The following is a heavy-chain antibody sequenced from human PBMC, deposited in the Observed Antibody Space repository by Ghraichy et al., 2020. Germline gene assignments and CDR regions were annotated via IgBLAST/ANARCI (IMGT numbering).Heavy chain of an antibody. J-gene: IGHJ3*02. D-gene: IGHD2-21*02. V-gene: IGHV4-31*03. CDR1: GGSISSGGYY. CDR3: ARSRGDWQSDAFDI. CDR2: IYYSGST. Sequence: SETLSLTCTVSGGSISSGGYYWSWIRQHPGKGLEWIGYIYYSGSTYYNPSLKSRVTISVDTSKNQFSLKLSSVTAADTAVYYCARSRGDWQSDAFDIWGQGTMVTVSS.